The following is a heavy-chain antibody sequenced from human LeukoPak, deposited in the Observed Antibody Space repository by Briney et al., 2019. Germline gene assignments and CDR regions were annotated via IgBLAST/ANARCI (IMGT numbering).Heavy chain of an antibody. CDR3: ARGFTTPPFDY. V-gene: IGHV4-31*03. CDR1: GGSISSGGYY. J-gene: IGHJ4*02. CDR2: IYYSGST. Sequence: PSETLSLTCTVSGGSISSGGYYWSWIRQHPGKGLEWIGYIYYSGSTYYNPSLKSRVTISVDTSKNQFSLKLSSVTAADTAVYYCARGFTTPPFDYWGQGALVTVSS. D-gene: IGHD1-1*01.